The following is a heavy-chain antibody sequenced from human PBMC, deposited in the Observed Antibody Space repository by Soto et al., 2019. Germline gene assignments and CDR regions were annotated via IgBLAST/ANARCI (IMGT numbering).Heavy chain of an antibody. V-gene: IGHV3-21*01. J-gene: IGHJ6*02. D-gene: IGHD6-13*01. CDR1: GFTFSSYS. CDR3: AREGSQLAYGMDV. CDR2: ISSSSYI. Sequence: VGPLRLSCAASGFTFSSYSMNWVRQAPGKGLEWVSSISSSSYIYYADSVKGRFTISRDNAKNSLYLQMNSLRAEDTAVYYCAREGSQLAYGMDVWGQGTTVTVSS.